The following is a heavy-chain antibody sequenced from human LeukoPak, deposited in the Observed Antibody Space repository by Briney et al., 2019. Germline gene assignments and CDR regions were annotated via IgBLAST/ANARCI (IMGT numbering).Heavy chain of an antibody. D-gene: IGHD6-13*01. Sequence: GGSLRLSCAASGFTFSSYWMSWVRQAPGKGLEWVANIKQDGSEKYYVDSVKGRFTISRDNAKNSLYLQMNSLRAEDTAVYYCAKESEYSSRNYWGQGTLVTVSS. CDR1: GFTFSSYW. CDR2: IKQDGSEK. J-gene: IGHJ4*02. V-gene: IGHV3-7*04. CDR3: AKESEYSSRNY.